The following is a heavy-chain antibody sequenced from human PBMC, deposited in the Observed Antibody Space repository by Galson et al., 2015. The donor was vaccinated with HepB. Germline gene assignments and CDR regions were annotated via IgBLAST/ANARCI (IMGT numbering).Heavy chain of an antibody. J-gene: IGHJ6*02. V-gene: IGHV3-33*01. CDR2: IWYDGTNK. Sequence: SLRLSCAASGFTFSSSGMHWVRQAPGKGLEWVALIWYDGTNKYYADSVKGRFTISRNNSKNTLYLQMNSLRAEDTAVYYCARCHSIVGTTNYYYYYGMDVWGQGTTVTVSS. CDR1: GFTFSSSG. D-gene: IGHD1-26*01. CDR3: ARCHSIVGTTNYYYYYGMDV.